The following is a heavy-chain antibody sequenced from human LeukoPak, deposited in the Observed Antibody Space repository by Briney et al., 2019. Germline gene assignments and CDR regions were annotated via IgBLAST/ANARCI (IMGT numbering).Heavy chain of an antibody. Sequence: PSETLSLTCAVYGGPFSGYYWSWIRQPPGKGLEWIGEINHSGSTNYNPSLKSRVTISVDTSKNQFSLKLSSVTAADTAVYYCARGRGDIVVVPAATPFDYWGQGTLVTVSS. D-gene: IGHD2-2*01. CDR3: ARGRGDIVVVPAATPFDY. J-gene: IGHJ4*02. CDR1: GGPFSGYY. CDR2: INHSGST. V-gene: IGHV4-34*01.